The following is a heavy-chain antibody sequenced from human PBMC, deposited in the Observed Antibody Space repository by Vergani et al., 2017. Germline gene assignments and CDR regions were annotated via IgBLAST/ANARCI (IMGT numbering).Heavy chain of an antibody. V-gene: IGHV4-59*08. J-gene: IGHJ3*02. CDR2: IYYSGST. CDR3: ASTAANWGKDYAFDI. CDR1: GGSISSYY. Sequence: QVQLQESGPGLVKPSETLSLTCTVSGGSISSYYWSWIRQPPGKGLEWIGYIYYSGSTNYNPSLKSRVTISVDTSKNQFSLKLSSVTAADTAVYYCASTAANWGKDYAFDIWGQGTMVTVSS. D-gene: IGHD7-27*01.